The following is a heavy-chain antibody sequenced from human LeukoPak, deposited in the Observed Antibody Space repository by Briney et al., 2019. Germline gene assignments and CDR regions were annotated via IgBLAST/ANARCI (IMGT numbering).Heavy chain of an antibody. CDR1: GFTFSSYN. J-gene: IGHJ6*02. Sequence: GGSLRLSCAASGFTFSSYNMDWVRQAPGKGLEWVSTITSTSTYIAYADSVKGRFTISRDNADNSQYLQMNSLRDDDTAVYYCAKERPHGMDVWGQGTSVTVSS. V-gene: IGHV3-21*01. D-gene: IGHD6-6*01. CDR3: AKERPHGMDV. CDR2: ITSTSTYI.